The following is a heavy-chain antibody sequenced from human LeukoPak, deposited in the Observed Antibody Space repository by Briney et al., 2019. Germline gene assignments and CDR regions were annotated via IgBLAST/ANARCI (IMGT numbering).Heavy chain of an antibody. J-gene: IGHJ6*02. D-gene: IGHD2-15*01. CDR1: GGSVSSGTDH. V-gene: IGHV4-39*07. CDR3: ARGYCSGGSCYSRSYYGMDV. Sequence: SETLSLTCTVSGGSVSSGTDHWSWIRQPPGKGLEWIGEINHSGSTNYNPSLKSRVTISVDTSKNQFSLKLSSVTAADTAVYYCARGYCSGGSCYSRSYYGMDVWGQGTTVTVSS. CDR2: INHSGST.